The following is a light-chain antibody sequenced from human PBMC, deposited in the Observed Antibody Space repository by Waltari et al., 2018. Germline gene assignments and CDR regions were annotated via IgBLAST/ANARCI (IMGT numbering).Light chain of an antibody. J-gene: IGLJ2*01. CDR1: SSDVGGYDY. CDR2: DVS. V-gene: IGLV2-14*03. Sequence: QSALTQPASVSGSPGQSLTISCTGTSSDVGGYDYVSWYQQHPGKAPKLMIYDVSNRPSGFSNRFSGSKSGNTASLTISGLQAEDEADYYCSSYTTGSTLVVFGGGTKLTVL. CDR3: SSYTTGSTLVV.